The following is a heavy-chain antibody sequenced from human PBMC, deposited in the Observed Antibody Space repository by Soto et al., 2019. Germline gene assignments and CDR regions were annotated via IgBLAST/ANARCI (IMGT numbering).Heavy chain of an antibody. CDR3: AREEEYYDSSGQRFDP. CDR1: GGTFSSYT. CDR2: IIPILGIA. J-gene: IGHJ5*02. D-gene: IGHD3-22*01. Sequence: QVQLVQSGAEVKKPGSSVKVSCKASGGTFSSYTISWVRQAPGQGLEWMGRIIPILGIANYAQKFQGRVTITADQSTSTAYMELSSLRSEDTAVYYCAREEEYYDSSGQRFDPWGQGTLVTVSS. V-gene: IGHV1-69*08.